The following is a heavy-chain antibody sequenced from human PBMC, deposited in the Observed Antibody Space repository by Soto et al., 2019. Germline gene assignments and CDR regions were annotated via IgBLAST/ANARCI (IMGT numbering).Heavy chain of an antibody. CDR3: ARGEYSSSWLYYYGMDV. D-gene: IGHD6-6*01. CDR2: IIPIFGTA. J-gene: IGHJ6*02. CDR1: GGTFSSYA. V-gene: IGHV1-69*13. Sequence: GASVKVSCKASGGTFSSYAISWVRQAPGQGLEWMGGIIPIFGTANYAQKFQGRVTITADESTSTAYMELSSLRSEDTAVYYCARGEYSSSWLYYYGMDVWGQGTTVTVSS.